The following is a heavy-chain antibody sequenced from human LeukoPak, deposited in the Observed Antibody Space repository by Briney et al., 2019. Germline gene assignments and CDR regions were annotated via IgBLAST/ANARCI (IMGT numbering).Heavy chain of an antibody. CDR3: ARHDYMDV. V-gene: IGHV3-7*01. J-gene: IGHJ6*03. Sequence: GGSLRLSCIASGFTFSSYWMNWVRQSPGKGLEWVATINKDGSAQDYVDSVKGRFTISRDNAKNSVFLQMDSLRAEDTALYYCARHDYMDVWGKGTTVIVS. CDR2: INKDGSAQ. CDR1: GFTFSSYW.